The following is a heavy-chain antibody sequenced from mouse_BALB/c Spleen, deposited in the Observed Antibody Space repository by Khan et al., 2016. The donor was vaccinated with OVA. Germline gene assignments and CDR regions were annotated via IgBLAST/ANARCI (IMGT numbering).Heavy chain of an antibody. Sequence: EVQLQESGTVLARPGASVKMSCKASGYTFTSYWMHWVKQRPGQGLEWIGAIYPGNSDTNYNQKFKGKATLTAVTSTSTAYMELNSLTNEDSAVYYCTRNGYGNYESWDYWGQGTTLTVSS. CDR2: IYPGNSDT. CDR3: TRNGYGNYESWDY. V-gene: IGHV1-5*01. J-gene: IGHJ2*01. CDR1: GYTFTSYW. D-gene: IGHD2-1*01.